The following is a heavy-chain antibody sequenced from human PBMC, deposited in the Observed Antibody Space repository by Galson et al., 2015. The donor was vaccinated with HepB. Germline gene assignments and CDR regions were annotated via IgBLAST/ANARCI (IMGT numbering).Heavy chain of an antibody. J-gene: IGHJ4*02. CDR1: GFTFSYYA. D-gene: IGHD6-19*01. Sequence: SLRLSCAASGFTFSYYAMSWVRQAPGKGREWVSAITPSGDNTYSADSMKGRFTISRDNSQNTLFLQMNSLRADDTAIYFCAKVFPEKTDGWYRQALYYFDSWGQGTRVTVSS. CDR3: AKVFPEKTDGWYRQALYYFDS. V-gene: IGHV3-23*01. CDR2: ITPSGDNT.